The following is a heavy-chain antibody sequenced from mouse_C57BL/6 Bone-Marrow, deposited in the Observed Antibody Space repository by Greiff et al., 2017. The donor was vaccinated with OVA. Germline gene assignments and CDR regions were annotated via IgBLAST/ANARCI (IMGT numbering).Heavy chain of an antibody. CDR2: IRLKSDNYAT. CDR1: GFTFSNYW. J-gene: IGHJ3*01. CDR3: TGEGSLGAY. D-gene: IGHD4-1*01. V-gene: IGHV6-3*01. Sequence: EVKVEESGGGLVQPGGSMKLSCVASGFTFSNYWMNWVRQSPEKGLEWVAQIRLKSDNYATHYAESVKGRFTISRDDSKSSVYLQMNNLRAEDTGIYYCTGEGSLGAYWGQGTLVTVSA.